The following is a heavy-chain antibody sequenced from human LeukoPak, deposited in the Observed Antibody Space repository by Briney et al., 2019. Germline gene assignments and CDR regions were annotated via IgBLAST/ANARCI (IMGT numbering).Heavy chain of an antibody. Sequence: PGGSLRLSCAASGFTFSSYGMHWVRQAPGKGREWVAFIRYDGSNKYYADSVKGRFTISRDNSKNTLYLQMNSLRAEDTAVYYCAKDHLRDTWIQLWSWGQGTLVTVSS. V-gene: IGHV3-30*02. D-gene: IGHD5-18*01. J-gene: IGHJ5*02. CDR2: IRYDGSNK. CDR3: AKDHLRDTWIQLWS. CDR1: GFTFSSYG.